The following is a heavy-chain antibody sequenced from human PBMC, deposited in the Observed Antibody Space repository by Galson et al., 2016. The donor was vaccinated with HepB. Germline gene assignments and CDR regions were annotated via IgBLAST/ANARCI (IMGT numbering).Heavy chain of an antibody. J-gene: IGHJ4*02. V-gene: IGHV3-7*01. Sequence: SLRLSCAASGFTFSSYWMSWVRQAPGKGLEWVANVKQDGSEKYYVDSVKGRFTISRDNAKNSLYLQMNSLRAEDTAVYYRARDGPHDFWSGYPFDYWGQGTLVTVSS. CDR3: ARDGPHDFWSGYPFDY. CDR2: VKQDGSEK. CDR1: GFTFSSYW. D-gene: IGHD3-3*01.